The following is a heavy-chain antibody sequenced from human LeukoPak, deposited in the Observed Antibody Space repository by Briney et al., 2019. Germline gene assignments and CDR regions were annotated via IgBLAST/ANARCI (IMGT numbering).Heavy chain of an antibody. V-gene: IGHV1-69*06. Sequence: GASVKVSCKASGGTFSSYAISWVRQAPGQGLEWMGGIIPIFGTANYAQKFQGRVTITADKSTSTAYMELSSLRSEDTAVYYCASVTHPDYDYVWGSYRLGAFDIWGQGTMVTVSS. D-gene: IGHD3-16*02. J-gene: IGHJ3*02. CDR2: IIPIFGTA. CDR3: ASVTHPDYDYVWGSYRLGAFDI. CDR1: GGTFSSYA.